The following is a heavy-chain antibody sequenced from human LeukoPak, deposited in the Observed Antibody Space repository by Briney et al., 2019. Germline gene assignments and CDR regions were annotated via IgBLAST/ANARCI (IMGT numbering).Heavy chain of an antibody. V-gene: IGHV3-21*01. CDR1: GFTFSTYS. J-gene: IGHJ5*02. CDR2: ISSRDSDI. D-gene: IGHD6-13*01. Sequence: NPGGSLRLSCAASGFTFSTYSMGWVRQAPGKGLEWVSTISSRDSDIYYADSVKGRFTISRDNAKNSLYLQINSLRAEDTAVYYCARDLGQQLYRWFDPWGQGTLVTVSS. CDR3: ARDLGQQLYRWFDP.